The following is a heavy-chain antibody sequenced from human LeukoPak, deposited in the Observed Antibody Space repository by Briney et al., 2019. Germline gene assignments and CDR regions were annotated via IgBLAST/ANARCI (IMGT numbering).Heavy chain of an antibody. J-gene: IGHJ3*02. Sequence: SVKVSCKASGGTFSSYAISWVRQAPGQGLEWMGGIIPIFGTANYAQKFQGRVTITADKSTSTAYMEMSSLRAEDTAVYYCARESGIVVATHAVDIWGQGKMVTVSS. CDR3: ARESGIVVATHAVDI. V-gene: IGHV1-69*06. D-gene: IGHD1-26*01. CDR2: IIPIFGTA. CDR1: GGTFSSYA.